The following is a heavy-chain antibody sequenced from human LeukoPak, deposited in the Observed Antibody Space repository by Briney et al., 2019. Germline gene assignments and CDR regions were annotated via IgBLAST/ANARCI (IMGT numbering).Heavy chain of an antibody. CDR1: GYTFTGYY. CDR3: ARDIYCSSTSCPS. J-gene: IGHJ6*02. D-gene: IGHD2-2*01. CDR2: INPNSGGT. V-gene: IGHV1-2*02. Sequence: ASVKVSCKASGYTFTGYYMHWVQQAPGQGLEWMGWINPNSGGTNYAQKFQGRVTMTRDTSISTAYMELSRLRSDDTAVYYCARDIYCSSTSCPSWGQGTTVTVSS.